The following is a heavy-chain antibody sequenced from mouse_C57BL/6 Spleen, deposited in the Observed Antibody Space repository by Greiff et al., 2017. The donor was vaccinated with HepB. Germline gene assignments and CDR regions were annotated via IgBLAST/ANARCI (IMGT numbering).Heavy chain of an antibody. CDR2: IYPRSGNT. CDR3: ARRDYYGSSYEDFDY. J-gene: IGHJ2*01. D-gene: IGHD1-1*01. V-gene: IGHV1-81*01. CDR1: GYTFTSYG. Sequence: QVQLQQSGAELARPGASVKLSCKASGYTFTSYGISWVKQRTGQGLEWIGEIYPRSGNTYYNEKFKGKATLTADKSSSTAYMELRSLTSEDSAVYFCARRDYYGSSYEDFDYWGQGTTLTVSS.